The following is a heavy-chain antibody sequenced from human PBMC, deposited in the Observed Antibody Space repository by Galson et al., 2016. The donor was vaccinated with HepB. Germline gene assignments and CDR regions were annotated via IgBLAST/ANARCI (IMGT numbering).Heavy chain of an antibody. CDR3: ARLYDSSGYFDF. V-gene: IGHV2-5*02. CDR2: IYWDDDK. D-gene: IGHD3-22*01. CDR1: GFSLNTGGVA. Sequence: PALVKPTQTLTLTCTLSGFSLNTGGVAVGWIRQPPGEALEWLALIYWDDDKRYSPSLRRRLTITMDTSKNQVVLTMTNMDPVDTATYYCARLYDSSGYFDFWGQGTLVTVSS. J-gene: IGHJ4*02.